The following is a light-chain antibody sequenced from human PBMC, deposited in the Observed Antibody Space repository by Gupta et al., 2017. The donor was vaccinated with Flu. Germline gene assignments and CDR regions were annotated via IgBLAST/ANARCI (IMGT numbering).Light chain of an antibody. CDR1: QSVRSDY. Sequence: EIVLTQSPCTLSLSPGQRATLSCRASQSVRSDYLAWYQQKPGQAPRLLIYGAYYRATGIPDRFSGSGSGTDFTLTISRLEPEESAVYYCQHDDSSSWAFGQGTKLEFK. CDR3: QHDDSSSWA. J-gene: IGKJ1*01. V-gene: IGKV3-20*01. CDR2: GAY.